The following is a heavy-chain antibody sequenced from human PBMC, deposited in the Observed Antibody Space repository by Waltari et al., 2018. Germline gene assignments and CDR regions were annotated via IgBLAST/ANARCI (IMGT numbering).Heavy chain of an antibody. J-gene: IGHJ4*02. D-gene: IGHD2-15*01. CDR2: INHSGST. V-gene: IGHV4-34*01. CDR1: GGSFSGYY. CDR3: ARGGGTGSGSFYYFDY. Sequence: QVQLQQWGAGLLKPSETLSLTCAVYGGSFSGYYWSWIRQPPGKGLEWIGEINHSGSTNYNPSLKSRVTISVDTSKNQFSLKLSSVTAADTAVYYCARGGGTGSGSFYYFDYWGQGTLVTVSS.